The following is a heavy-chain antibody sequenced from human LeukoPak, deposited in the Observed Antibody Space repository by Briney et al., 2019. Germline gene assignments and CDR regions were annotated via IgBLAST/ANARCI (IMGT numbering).Heavy chain of an antibody. CDR1: GFTFSSFE. CDR2: ISSSGTTI. V-gene: IGHV3-48*03. CDR3: ARDHRDGYNAGDTFDI. D-gene: IGHD5-24*01. J-gene: IGHJ3*02. Sequence: GGSLRLSCAASGFTFSSFEMNWVRQAPGKGLEWISYISSSGTTIYYADSVKGRFTISRDNAKNSLYLQMDSLRAEDTAVYYCARDHRDGYNAGDTFDIWGQGTMVTVSS.